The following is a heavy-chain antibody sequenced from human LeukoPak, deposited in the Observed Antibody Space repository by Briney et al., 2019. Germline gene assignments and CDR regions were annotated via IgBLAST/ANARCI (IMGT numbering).Heavy chain of an antibody. CDR1: GYSISSGYY. Sequence: SETLSLTCTVSGYSISSGYYWGWIRQPPGKGVEWIGSIYHSGSTYYNPSLKSRVTISVDTSKNQFSLKLSSVTAADTAVYYCARRRVRYFDWSSGAGHYFDYWGQGTLVTVSS. CDR3: ARRRVRYFDWSSGAGHYFDY. J-gene: IGHJ4*02. V-gene: IGHV4-38-2*02. D-gene: IGHD3-9*01. CDR2: IYHSGST.